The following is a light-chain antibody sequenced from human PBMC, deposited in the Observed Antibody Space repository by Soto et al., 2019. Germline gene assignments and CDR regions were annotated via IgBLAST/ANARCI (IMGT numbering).Light chain of an antibody. CDR2: TTS. J-gene: IGKJ5*01. CDR1: QAISTY. V-gene: IGKV1-39*01. Sequence: DVQMTQSPSSLSASVGDRVSITCRASQAISTYLNWFQQKPGEAPKLLIYTTSALQSGVPSRFSGSGSGTHFTLTISNLHPEDFATYYCQQGQETPFTFEQGTRLEI. CDR3: QQGQETPFT.